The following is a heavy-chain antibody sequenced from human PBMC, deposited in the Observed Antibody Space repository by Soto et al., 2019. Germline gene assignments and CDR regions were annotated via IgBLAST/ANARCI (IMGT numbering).Heavy chain of an antibody. D-gene: IGHD6-6*01. CDR2: TYYRSKWYN. J-gene: IGHJ3*02. V-gene: IGHV6-1*01. Sequence: SPTLSLTCVISGDSVSSNSVAWHWIRQSPSRGLEWLGRTYYRSKWYNDYTVSVKSRITINPDTSKNQFSLQLNSVTPEDTAVYYCARGDSTSHAYDIWGQGTMVTVSS. CDR3: ARGDSTSHAYDI. CDR1: GDSVSSNSVA.